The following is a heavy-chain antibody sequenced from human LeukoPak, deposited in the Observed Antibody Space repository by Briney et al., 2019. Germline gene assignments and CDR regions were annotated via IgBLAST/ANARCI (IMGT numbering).Heavy chain of an antibody. V-gene: IGHV3-30*02. CDR3: AMSSGSGSYYLPFDY. J-gene: IGHJ4*02. CDR1: GFTFSSYG. CDR2: IRYDGSNK. D-gene: IGHD3-10*01. Sequence: GGSLRLSCAASGFTFSSYGMHWVRQAPGKGLEWVAFIRYDGSNKYYADSVKGRFTISRDNSKNTLYLQMNSLRAEDTAVYYCAMSSGSGSYYLPFDYWGQGTLVTVSS.